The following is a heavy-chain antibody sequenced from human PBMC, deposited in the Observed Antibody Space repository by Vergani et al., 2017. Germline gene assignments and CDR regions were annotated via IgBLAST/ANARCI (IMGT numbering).Heavy chain of an antibody. V-gene: IGHV1-69*05. Sequence: QVQLVQSGAEVKKPGSSVKVSCKASGGTFSSYAISWVRQAPGQGLEWMGRIIPIFGTANYAQKFQGRVTITTDESTSTAYMELSSLRSEDTAVYYCARGLYYYGSGGAWGDCFDPWGHGTLVTVSS. CDR1: GGTFSSYA. CDR2: IIPIFGTA. D-gene: IGHD3-10*01. CDR3: ARGLYYYGSGGAWGDCFDP. J-gene: IGHJ5*02.